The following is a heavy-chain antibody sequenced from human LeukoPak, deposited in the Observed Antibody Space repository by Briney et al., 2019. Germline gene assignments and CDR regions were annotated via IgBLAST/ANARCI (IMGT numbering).Heavy chain of an antibody. J-gene: IGHJ4*02. CDR3: ARTANFAAGYYIDY. D-gene: IGHD6-13*01. V-gene: IGHV3-21*01. CDR2: ISGSSRHK. Sequence: GGSLRLSCAASGFTFSSYTMNWVRQTPGKGLEWVSSISGSSRHKYYADSVKGRFTISRDNAKNSLYLQMNSLRAEDTAVYYCARTANFAAGYYIDYWGQGTLVTVSS. CDR1: GFTFSSYT.